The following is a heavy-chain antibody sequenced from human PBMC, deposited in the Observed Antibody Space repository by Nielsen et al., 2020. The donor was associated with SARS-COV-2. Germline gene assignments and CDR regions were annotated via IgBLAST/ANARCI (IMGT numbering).Heavy chain of an antibody. CDR3: AKVSYYYGSGSIDAFDI. Sequence: SLKISCAASGFTFDDYAMHWVRQAPGKGLEWVSGISWNSGSMGYADSVKGRFTISRDNAKNSLYLQMNSLRAEDTALYYCAKVSYYYGSGSIDAFDIWGQGTMVTVSS. J-gene: IGHJ3*02. V-gene: IGHV3-9*01. CDR1: GFTFDDYA. CDR2: ISWNSGSM. D-gene: IGHD3-10*01.